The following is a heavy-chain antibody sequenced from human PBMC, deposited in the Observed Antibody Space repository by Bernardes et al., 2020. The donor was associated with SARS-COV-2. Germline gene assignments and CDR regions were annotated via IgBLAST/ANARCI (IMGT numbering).Heavy chain of an antibody. CDR1: GGSISSYY. D-gene: IGHD4-17*01. CDR2: IYYSGST. Sequence: SDTLSLMCTVSGGSISSYYWSWIRQPPGKGLEWIGYIYYSGSTNYNPSLKSRVTISVDTSKNQFSLKLSSVTAADTAVYYCARKDRLGNNWFDPWGQGTLVTVSS. CDR3: ARKDRLGNNWFDP. V-gene: IGHV4-59*07. J-gene: IGHJ5*02.